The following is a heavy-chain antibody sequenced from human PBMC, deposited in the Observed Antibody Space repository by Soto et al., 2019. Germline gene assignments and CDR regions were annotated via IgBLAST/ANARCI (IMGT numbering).Heavy chain of an antibody. J-gene: IGHJ4*02. Sequence: GGSLRLSCQASGFNFDNYGMHWVRQAPGKGLEWVAVITYDGSNKYYADSVKGRFTISRDNSKNTLSLHLNTLKPEDTAVYHCAKDRVGGTFYTPLGFWGQGTLVTVS. CDR3: AKDRVGGTFYTPLGF. CDR2: ITYDGSNK. CDR1: GFNFDNYG. D-gene: IGHD1-7*01. V-gene: IGHV3-30*18.